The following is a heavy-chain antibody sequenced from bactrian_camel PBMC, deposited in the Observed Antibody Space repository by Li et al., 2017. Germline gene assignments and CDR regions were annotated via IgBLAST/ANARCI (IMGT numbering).Heavy chain of an antibody. Sequence: VQLVESGGGFVQPGGSLRLSCAASGFTFSSYGMTWVRQAPGKGLEWVSEISSGGGTTNYGDSVKGRFTISRDNAKNMVYLHLNSLKTEDMAMYYCANTVAGSPYYWGQGTQVTVS. J-gene: IGHJ4*01. CDR2: ISSGGGTT. CDR1: GFTFSSYG. V-gene: IGHV3S40*01. CDR3: ANTVAGSPYY. D-gene: IGHD6*01.